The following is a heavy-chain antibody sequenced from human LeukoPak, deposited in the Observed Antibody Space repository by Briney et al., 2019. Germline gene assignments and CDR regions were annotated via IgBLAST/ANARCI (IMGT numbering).Heavy chain of an antibody. Sequence: PVASVKVSCKASGYTFTSYYMHWVRQAPGQGLEWMGWINPNSGGTNYAQKFQGRVTMTRDTSISTAYMELSRLRSDDTAVYYCAREPDYGDYESGYYYYGMDVWGQGTTVTVSS. V-gene: IGHV1-2*02. D-gene: IGHD4-17*01. J-gene: IGHJ6*02. CDR3: AREPDYGDYESGYYYYGMDV. CDR2: INPNSGGT. CDR1: GYTFTSYY.